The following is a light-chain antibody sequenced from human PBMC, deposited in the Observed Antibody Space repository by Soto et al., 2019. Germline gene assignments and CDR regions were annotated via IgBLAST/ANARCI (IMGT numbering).Light chain of an antibody. V-gene: IGKV1-5*01. J-gene: IGKJ1*01. Sequence: DIPMTQSPSTLSASVGDRVTITCRASQSVSTWLAWYQQKPGNAPTLLIYDASGLESGVPSRFSGSGSGTEFTLTISSLQPDDFATYYCQNYNGYSWTFGLGTKVEI. CDR3: QNYNGYSWT. CDR2: DAS. CDR1: QSVSTW.